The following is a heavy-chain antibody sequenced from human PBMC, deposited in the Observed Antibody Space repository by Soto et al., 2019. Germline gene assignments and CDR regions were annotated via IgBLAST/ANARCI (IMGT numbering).Heavy chain of an antibody. Sequence: QVQLQQWGAGLLKPSETLSLTCAVYGGSFSGYYWSWIRQPPGKGLEWIGEINHSGSTNYNPSLKSRVTISVDTSKNQFSLKLSSVTVADTAVYYCARVRYYDSSGYYGLDYWGQGTLVTVSS. J-gene: IGHJ4*02. D-gene: IGHD3-22*01. V-gene: IGHV4-34*01. CDR1: GGSFSGYY. CDR2: INHSGST. CDR3: ARVRYYDSSGYYGLDY.